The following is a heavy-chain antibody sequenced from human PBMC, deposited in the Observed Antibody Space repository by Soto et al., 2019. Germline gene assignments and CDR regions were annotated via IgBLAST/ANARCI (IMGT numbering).Heavy chain of an antibody. D-gene: IGHD5-12*01. CDR1: GYTFTSYG. CDR2: ISAYNGNT. J-gene: IGHJ6*02. V-gene: IGHV1-18*01. Sequence: ASVKVSCKASGYTFTSYGISWVRQAPGQGLEWMGWISAYNGNTNYAQKLQGRVTMTTDTSTSTAYMELRSLRSDDTAVYYCASNIVATAHYYYYGMAVWGQGTTVTDSS. CDR3: ASNIVATAHYYYYGMAV.